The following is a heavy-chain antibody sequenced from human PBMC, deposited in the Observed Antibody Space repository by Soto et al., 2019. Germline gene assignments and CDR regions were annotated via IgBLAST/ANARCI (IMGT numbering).Heavy chain of an antibody. V-gene: IGHV1-69*13. J-gene: IGHJ4*02. CDR2: IIPIFGTA. D-gene: IGHD3-22*01. Sequence: SVKFPFKASGGTFSSDAISWVRQAPGQGLEWMGGIIPIFGTANYAQKFQGRVTITADESTSTAYMELSSLRSEDTAVYYCATESPTPAYICYDARPRYDSRGYYALPFDYGGEGTLVNVST. CDR1: GGTFSSDA. CDR3: ATESPTPAYICYDARPRYDSRGYYALPFDY.